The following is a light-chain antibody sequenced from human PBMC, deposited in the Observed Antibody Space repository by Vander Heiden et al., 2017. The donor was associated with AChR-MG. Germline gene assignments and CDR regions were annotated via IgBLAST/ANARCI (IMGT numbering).Light chain of an antibody. CDR3: QQYDNWPYT. Sequence: ELVMTQSPSTLSVSPGERATLSCRASQSVTSNLAWYQQKTGQAPRLLIYGASTRATGISARFSGSGSGTDFTLTISSLQSEDFAVYYCQQYDNWPYTFGQGTKLEI. J-gene: IGKJ2*01. CDR1: QSVTSN. CDR2: GAS. V-gene: IGKV3-15*01.